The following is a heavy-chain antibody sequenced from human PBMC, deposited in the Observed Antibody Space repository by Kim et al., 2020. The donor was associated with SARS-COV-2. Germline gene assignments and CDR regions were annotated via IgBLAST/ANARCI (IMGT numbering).Heavy chain of an antibody. D-gene: IGHD6-13*01. CDR1: GFTFRSYG. Sequence: GGSLRLSCAASGFTFRSYGMSWVRQAPGKGLEWVSGISGNEAYTWYADSVKGRFTISRDNSRNTLYLQMNSLRAEDTAIYYCAKRWRSSSTDYGLDVWGQGTKVTVSS. J-gene: IGHJ6*02. CDR3: AKRWRSSSTDYGLDV. CDR2: ISGNEAYT. V-gene: IGHV3-23*01.